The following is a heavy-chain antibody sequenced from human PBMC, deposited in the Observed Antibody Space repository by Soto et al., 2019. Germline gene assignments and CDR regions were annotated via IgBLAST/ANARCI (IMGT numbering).Heavy chain of an antibody. D-gene: IGHD2-21*01. CDR2: ISPNSGDT. Sequence: ASVKVSCKASGYTFTSFGITWVRQAPGQGLEWMGWISPNSGDTRYAQNLQGRVTMTTDKYTSTAYMELRSLTSDDTALYYCAREMWTLNGPQNFFDYWGQGALVTDSS. V-gene: IGHV1-18*01. CDR1: GYTFTSFG. J-gene: IGHJ4*02. CDR3: AREMWTLNGPQNFFDY.